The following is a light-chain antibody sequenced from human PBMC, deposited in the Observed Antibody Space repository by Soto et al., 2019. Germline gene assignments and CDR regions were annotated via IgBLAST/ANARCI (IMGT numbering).Light chain of an antibody. Sequence: EIVLTQSPATLSLSPGERATLSCRACQSVSSYLAWYQQKPGQAPRLLIYDASNRATGIPARFSGSGSGTDFTLTISSLEREDSAVYYCEQRTNWPPLTFGGVTKVEIK. V-gene: IGKV3-11*01. CDR3: EQRTNWPPLT. J-gene: IGKJ4*01. CDR2: DAS. CDR1: QSVSSY.